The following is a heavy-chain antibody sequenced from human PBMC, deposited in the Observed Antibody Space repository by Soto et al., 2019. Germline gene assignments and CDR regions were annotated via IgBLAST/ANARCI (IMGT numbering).Heavy chain of an antibody. V-gene: IGHV3-23*01. Sequence: EVQLLESGGGLVQPGGSLRLSCAASGFTFSSYAMSWVRQAPGKGLAWVSAISGRGGSTYSPDSVKGRFTICRDNSKNTLYLQMTSLKSEDTAVYYCAKDQVVLVPEGGVDDYGGHRTLVAVSS. D-gene: IGHD2-2*01. CDR3: AKDQVVLVPEGGVDDY. J-gene: IGHJ4*01. CDR2: ISGRGGST. CDR1: GFTFSSYA.